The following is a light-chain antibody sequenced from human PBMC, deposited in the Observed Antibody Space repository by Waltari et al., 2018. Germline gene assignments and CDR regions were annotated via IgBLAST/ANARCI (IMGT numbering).Light chain of an antibody. CDR2: AAS. CDR1: QDIYTY. V-gene: IGKV1-9*01. CDR3: QQYDAYPYT. J-gene: IGKJ2*01. Sequence: IQLTQSPSALSASVGDRVTITRRATQDIYTYLAWYQREPGKAPKLLIYAASTLQSGVPSRFSGSGSGTDFTLTISSLQPEDFATYYCQQYDAYPYTFGQGAKLEIK.